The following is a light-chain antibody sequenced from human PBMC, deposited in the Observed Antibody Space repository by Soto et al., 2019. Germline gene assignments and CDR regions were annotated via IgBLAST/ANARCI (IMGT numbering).Light chain of an antibody. Sequence: QSALTQPASVSGSPGQSITISCTGTSSDVGGYNYVSWYQQHPGKAPKLMIYDVSNRPSGVSNRFSGSKSGNTASLTISGLQAEDEADYYCSSYTSSSPPGWVFGGGTKLTVL. CDR2: DVS. J-gene: IGLJ3*02. V-gene: IGLV2-14*01. CDR1: SSDVGGYNY. CDR3: SSYTSSSPPGWV.